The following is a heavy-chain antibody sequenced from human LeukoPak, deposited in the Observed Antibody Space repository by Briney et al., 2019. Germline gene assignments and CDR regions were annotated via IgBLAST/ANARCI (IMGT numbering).Heavy chain of an antibody. J-gene: IGHJ4*02. D-gene: IGHD6-13*01. V-gene: IGHV4-38-2*02. CDR3: ARAIRGSSWYDY. Sequence: SETLSLTYTVSGYSISSGYYWGWIRQPPGKGLEWIGSIYHSGSTYYNPSLKSRVTISVDTSKNQFSLKLSSVTAADTAVYYCARAIRGSSWYDYWGQGTLVTASS. CDR2: IYHSGST. CDR1: GYSISSGYY.